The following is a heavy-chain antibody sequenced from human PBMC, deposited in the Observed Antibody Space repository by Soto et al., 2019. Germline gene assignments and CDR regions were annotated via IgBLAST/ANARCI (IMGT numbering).Heavy chain of an antibody. CDR1: GYTFTNYY. Sequence: QVQLVQSGAEVKKPGASVKVSCKASGYTFTNYYIHWVRQAPGQGLEWMGMINPSGGRTNSAQRFQDRVIMTRDTSTTTVYMELSSLKSEDTGVYYCARDAGSDYYDRSVYPTYYFDYWGQGTLVTVSS. V-gene: IGHV1-46*01. CDR2: INPSGGRT. CDR3: ARDAGSDYYDRSVYPTYYFDY. J-gene: IGHJ4*02. D-gene: IGHD3-22*01.